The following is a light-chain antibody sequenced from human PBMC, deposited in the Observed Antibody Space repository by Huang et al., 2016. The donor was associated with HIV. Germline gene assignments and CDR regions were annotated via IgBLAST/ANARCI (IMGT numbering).Light chain of an antibody. CDR1: QDISSY. Sequence: IQLTQSPSSLSASVGNRVTITCRASQDISSYLARYQPTPGKAPKLPFFAASTLQGGVPARFSGSGSGTDFTVTISSLQPEDYATYYCKQSRTFGGGTKVDIK. J-gene: IGKJ4*01. CDR2: AAS. V-gene: IGKV1-9*01. CDR3: KQSRT.